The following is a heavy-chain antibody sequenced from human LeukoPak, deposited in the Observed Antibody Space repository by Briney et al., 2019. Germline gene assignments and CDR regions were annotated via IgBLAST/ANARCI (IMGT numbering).Heavy chain of an antibody. Sequence: PGGSLRLSCAASGFTFSSYSMNWVRQAPGKGLEWVSSISSSSSYIYYADPVKGRFTISRDNAKNSLYLQMNSLRAEDTAVYYCARDGAIVVVPAAGGLDYWGQGTLVTVSS. CDR2: ISSSSSYI. V-gene: IGHV3-21*01. CDR1: GFTFSSYS. J-gene: IGHJ4*02. CDR3: ARDGAIVVVPAAGGLDY. D-gene: IGHD2-2*01.